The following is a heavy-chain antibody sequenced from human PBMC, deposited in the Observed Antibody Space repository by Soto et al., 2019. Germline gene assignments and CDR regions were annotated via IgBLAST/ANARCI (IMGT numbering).Heavy chain of an antibody. CDR2: ISYDGSNK. D-gene: IGHD7-27*01. CDR3: AKGVDLDWGYYYYMDV. Sequence: GGSLRLSCAASGFTFSSYGMHWVRQAPGKGLEWVAVISYDGSNKYYADYVKGRFTISRDNSKNTLYLQMNSLRAEDTAVYYCAKGVDLDWGYYYYMDVWGKGTTVTVSS. CDR1: GFTFSSYG. V-gene: IGHV3-30*18. J-gene: IGHJ6*03.